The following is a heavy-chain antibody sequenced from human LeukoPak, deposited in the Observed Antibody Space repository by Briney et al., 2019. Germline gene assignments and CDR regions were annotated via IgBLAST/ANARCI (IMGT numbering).Heavy chain of an antibody. CDR2: INHSGST. D-gene: IGHD2-2*01. V-gene: IGHV4-34*01. Sequence: SETLSLTCAVYGGSFSGYYWSWIRQPPGKGLEWIGEINHSGSTNYNPSLKSRVTISVDTSKNQFSLKLSSVTAADTAVYYCAKGGPVVPAAWVNWFDPWGQGTLVTVSS. CDR3: AKGGPVVPAAWVNWFDP. J-gene: IGHJ5*02. CDR1: GGSFSGYY.